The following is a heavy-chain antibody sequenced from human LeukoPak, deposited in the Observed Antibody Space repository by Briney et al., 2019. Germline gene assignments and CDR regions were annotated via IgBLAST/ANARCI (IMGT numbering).Heavy chain of an antibody. D-gene: IGHD1-26*01. CDR2: ISGSGGST. CDR1: GFTFSSYA. V-gene: IGHV3-23*01. J-gene: IGHJ4*02. CDR3: AKDPYSGSYYDY. Sequence: QPGGSLRLSCAASGFTFSSYAMSSVRQAPGKGLEWVSAISGSGGSTYYADSVKGRFTISRDNSKNTLYLQMNSLRAEDTAVYYCAKDPYSGSYYDYWGQGTLVTVSS.